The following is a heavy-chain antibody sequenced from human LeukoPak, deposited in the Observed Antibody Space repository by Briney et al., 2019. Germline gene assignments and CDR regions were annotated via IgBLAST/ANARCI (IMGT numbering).Heavy chain of an antibody. CDR3: AREYYYNDSGHRSFRY. J-gene: IGHJ4*02. Sequence: QSGGSLRLSCAASGFAFSDYWLSWVRQVPGEGMEWVANIKHDGSEKYYVDSVRGRFTVSRDNAKNSLYLQMNSLRAEDTAVYYCAREYYYNDSGHRSFRYWGQGTLVTVSS. CDR2: IKHDGSEK. CDR1: GFAFSDYW. V-gene: IGHV3-7*03. D-gene: IGHD3-22*01.